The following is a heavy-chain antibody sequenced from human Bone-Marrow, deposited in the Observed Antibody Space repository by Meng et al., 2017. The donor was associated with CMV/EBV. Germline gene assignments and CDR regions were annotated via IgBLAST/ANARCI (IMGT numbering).Heavy chain of an antibody. Sequence: GESLKISCAASGFTFSSYWMSWVRQAPGKGLEWVANIKQDGSEKYYVDSVKGRFTISRDNAKNSLYLQMNSLRAEDTALYYCAKDMGYSSSSGGFDYWGQGTRVTVSS. CDR1: GFTFSSYW. CDR3: AKDMGYSSSSGGFDY. V-gene: IGHV3-7*03. CDR2: IKQDGSEK. J-gene: IGHJ4*02. D-gene: IGHD6-6*01.